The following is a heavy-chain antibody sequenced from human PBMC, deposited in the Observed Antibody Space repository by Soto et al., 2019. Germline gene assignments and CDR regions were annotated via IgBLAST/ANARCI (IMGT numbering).Heavy chain of an antibody. CDR1: GGSISTSY. CDR2: VYYIGST. D-gene: IGHD3-3*01. Sequence: QVQLQESGPGLVKPSETLSLTCTVSGGSISTSYWSWIRQPPGKGLEWLGYVYYIGSTKYNPSLKNRVIISVDTSQNQFSLKLESVSAADTALYYCARDGSGHDFWDGPWYFDSWGQGTLVTVSS. J-gene: IGHJ4*02. CDR3: ARDGSGHDFWDGPWYFDS. V-gene: IGHV4-59*01.